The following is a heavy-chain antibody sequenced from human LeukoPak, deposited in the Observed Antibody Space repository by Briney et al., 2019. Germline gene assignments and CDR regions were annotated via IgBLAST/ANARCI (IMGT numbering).Heavy chain of an antibody. CDR3: AKDISLARYSSSWWGAFDI. Sequence: PGGSLRLSCAASGFTFDDYAMHWVRQAPGKGLEWVSGISWNSGSIGYADSVKGRFTISRDNAKNSLYLQMNSLRAEDTALYYCAKDISLARYSSSWWGAFDIWGRGTMVTVSS. D-gene: IGHD6-13*01. CDR1: GFTFDDYA. CDR2: ISWNSGSI. J-gene: IGHJ3*02. V-gene: IGHV3-9*01.